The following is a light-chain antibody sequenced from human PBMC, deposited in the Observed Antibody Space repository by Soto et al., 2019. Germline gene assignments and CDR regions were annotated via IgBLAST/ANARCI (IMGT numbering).Light chain of an antibody. CDR1: QSVSTN. CDR2: DAY. J-gene: IGKJ1*01. Sequence: EIVLTQSPVTLSVSPGESATLSCRASQSVSTNLAWYQQQHGQAPPLLLYDAYTRATTVHERFSGRGSGTDFILTISSLQSEDFAVYYCQQYHSWRSFGQGTKVESK. CDR3: QQYHSWRS. V-gene: IGKV3-15*01.